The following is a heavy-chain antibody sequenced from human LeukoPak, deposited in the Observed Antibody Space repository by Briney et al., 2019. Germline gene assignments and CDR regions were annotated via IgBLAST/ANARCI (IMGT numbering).Heavy chain of an antibody. D-gene: IGHD3-3*01. CDR3: ARGYDFWSGYTFPYYFDY. CDR1: GYTFTGYY. Sequence: ASVKVSCKASGYTFTGYYMHWVRQAPGQGLEWMGWINHNSGGTNYAQKFQGRVTMTRDTSISTAYMELSRLRSDDTAVYYCARGYDFWSGYTFPYYFDYWGQGTLVTVSS. J-gene: IGHJ4*02. V-gene: IGHV1-2*02. CDR2: INHNSGGT.